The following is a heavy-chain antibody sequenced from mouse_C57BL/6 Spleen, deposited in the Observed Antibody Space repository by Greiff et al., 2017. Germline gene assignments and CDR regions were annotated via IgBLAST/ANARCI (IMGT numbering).Heavy chain of an antibody. J-gene: IGHJ4*01. Sequence: QVQLKESGAELVRPGASVTLSCKASGYTFTDYEMNWVKQTPGHGLEWIGAIDPETGGTAYNQKFKGKAILTADKSSSTAYMELRSLTSEDSAVYYCTRGNYYYAMDYWGQGTSVTVSS. CDR2: IDPETGGT. CDR3: TRGNYYYAMDY. V-gene: IGHV1-15*01. CDR1: GYTFTDYE.